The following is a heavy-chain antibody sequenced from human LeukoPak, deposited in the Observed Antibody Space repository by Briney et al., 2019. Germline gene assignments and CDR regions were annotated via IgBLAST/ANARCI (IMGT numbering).Heavy chain of an antibody. CDR1: GGSLSSGGYY. D-gene: IGHD6-19*01. CDR2: IYYSGST. CDR3: ARDYRRGGSGLDY. J-gene: IGHJ4*02. Sequence: SETLSLTCTVSGGSLSSGGYYWSWIRQHPGKGLEWIGYIYYSGSTYYNPSLKSRVTISVDTSKNQFSLKLSSVTAADTAVYYCARDYRRGGSGLDYWGQGTLVTVSS. V-gene: IGHV4-31*03.